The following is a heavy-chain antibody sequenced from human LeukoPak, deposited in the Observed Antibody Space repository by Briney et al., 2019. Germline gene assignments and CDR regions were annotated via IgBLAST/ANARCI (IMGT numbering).Heavy chain of an antibody. V-gene: IGHV3-69-1*01. CDR3: ARDIKAH. CDR1: GFTVSSNY. Sequence: GGSLRLSCAASGFTVSSNYMSWVRQAPGKGLEWVSIISNSGTITSYADSVKGRFTISRDNAKNSLYLQMNSLRAEDTAVYYCARDIKAHWGQGTLVTVSS. D-gene: IGHD3-10*01. CDR2: ISNSGTIT. J-gene: IGHJ4*02.